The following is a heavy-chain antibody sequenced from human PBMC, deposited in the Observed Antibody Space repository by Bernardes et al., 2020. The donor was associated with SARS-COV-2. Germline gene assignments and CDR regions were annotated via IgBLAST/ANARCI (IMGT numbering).Heavy chain of an antibody. V-gene: IGHV3-23*01. CDR1: GFTFRNYA. CDR2: ISGTGGST. J-gene: IGHJ4*02. CDR3: ASETFDY. Sequence: SLSLSCAASGFTFRNYAMSWVRQAPGKGLEWVSAISGTGGSTYYADSVKGRFTISRDNSKNTLYLQMNSLRAEDTAVYYCASETFDYWGQGTLVTVSS.